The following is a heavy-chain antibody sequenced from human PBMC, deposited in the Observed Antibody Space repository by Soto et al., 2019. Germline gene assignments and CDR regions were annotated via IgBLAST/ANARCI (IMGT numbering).Heavy chain of an antibody. CDR3: ARAPSPSITMIVVVITPFFDY. CDR1: GFTFSSYA. D-gene: IGHD3-22*01. J-gene: IGHJ4*02. V-gene: IGHV3-30-3*01. Sequence: GGSLRLSCAASGFTFSSYAMHWVRQAPGKGLEWVAAISYDGSNKYYADSVKGRFTISRDNSKNTLYLQMNSLRAEDTAVYYCARAPSPSITMIVVVITPFFDYWGQGTLVTVSS. CDR2: ISYDGSNK.